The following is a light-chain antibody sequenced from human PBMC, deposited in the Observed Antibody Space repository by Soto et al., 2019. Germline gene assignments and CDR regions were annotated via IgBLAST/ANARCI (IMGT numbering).Light chain of an antibody. J-gene: IGKJ5*01. V-gene: IGKV3-20*01. CDR3: QQYGNSPIT. CDR2: GTS. CDR1: ERIYSAY. Sequence: EVVLTQSPGTLSLSRGERATLSCGASERIYSAYLGWYQQKPGQAPRLLIYGTSSRATGIPDRLSGSGSGTDFTLTISRLEPEDFAVYYCQQYGNSPITFGQGTRLEIK.